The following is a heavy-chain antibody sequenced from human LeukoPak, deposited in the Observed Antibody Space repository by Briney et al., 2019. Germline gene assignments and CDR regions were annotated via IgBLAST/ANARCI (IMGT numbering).Heavy chain of an antibody. V-gene: IGHV3-23*01. J-gene: IGHJ4*02. CDR2: ISGSGGST. D-gene: IGHD1-26*01. CDR3: AKGSGSYLSPLYYFDY. Sequence: GGSLRLSCAASGLRFSDYYVSWIRQAPGKGLEWVSAISGSGGSTYYADSVKGRFTISRDNSKNTLYLQMNSLRAEDTAVYYCAKGSGSYLSPLYYFDYWGQGTLVTVSS. CDR1: GLRFSDYY.